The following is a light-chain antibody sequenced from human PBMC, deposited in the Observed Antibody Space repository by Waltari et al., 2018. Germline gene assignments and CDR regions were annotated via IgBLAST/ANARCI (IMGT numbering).Light chain of an antibody. Sequence: DIQMTQSPSSLSASVGDRITITCRASQSIRAYLSWYQQKPGKAPNLLIYAASSLQSGVPSRFSGSGSGTDFTLTISSLQPEDFATYFCLQTYTTPLTFGGGTKVDIK. CDR1: QSIRAY. CDR3: LQTYTTPLT. J-gene: IGKJ4*01. V-gene: IGKV1-39*01. CDR2: AAS.